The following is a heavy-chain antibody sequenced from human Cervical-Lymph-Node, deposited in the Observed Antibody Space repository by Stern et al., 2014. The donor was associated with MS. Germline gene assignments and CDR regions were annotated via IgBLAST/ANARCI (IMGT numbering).Heavy chain of an antibody. CDR1: GFTFGRHT. V-gene: IGHV3-30-3*01. J-gene: IGHJ4*02. D-gene: IGHD6-25*01. CDR3: ARPAAARYFDY. Sequence: DQLVESGGGVVQPGRSLRLSCAASGFTFGRHTMHWVRQAPGKGLDWLAIISSDGSSQHYADSVKGRFTISRDNSNNTLYLQMNSLRAEDTAMYYCARPAAARYFDYWGQGTQVTVSS. CDR2: ISSDGSSQ.